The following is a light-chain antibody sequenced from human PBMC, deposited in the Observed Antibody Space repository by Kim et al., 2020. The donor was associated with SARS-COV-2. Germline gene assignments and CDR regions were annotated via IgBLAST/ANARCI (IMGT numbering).Light chain of an antibody. CDR2: GAS. CDR1: HSVSSN. J-gene: IGKJ1*01. Sequence: ETVMTQSPATLSVSPGERATLSCRASHSVSSNLAWYQQKPGQAPRLLIYGASTRATGTPARFGGSGSGTEFTLTISSLQSEDFAVYYCQQYNNWPWTFGQGTKVDIK. V-gene: IGKV3-15*01. CDR3: QQYNNWPWT.